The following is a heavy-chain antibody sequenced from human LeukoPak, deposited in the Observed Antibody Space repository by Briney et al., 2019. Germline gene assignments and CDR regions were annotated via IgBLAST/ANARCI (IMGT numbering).Heavy chain of an antibody. V-gene: IGHV3-23*01. Sequence: PGGSLRLSCAASGFTFSSYAMSWVRQAPGKGLEWVSAMSGSAYSTYYADSVKGRFTISRDNSKNTLYPHMNSLRAEDTAVYHCAKDKVEMVTSPLLFDYWGQGTLVTVSS. CDR2: MSGSAYST. D-gene: IGHD5-24*01. CDR1: GFTFSSYA. J-gene: IGHJ4*02. CDR3: AKDKVEMVTSPLLFDY.